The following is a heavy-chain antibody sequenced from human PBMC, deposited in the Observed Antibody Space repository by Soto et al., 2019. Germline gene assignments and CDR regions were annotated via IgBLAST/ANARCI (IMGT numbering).Heavy chain of an antibody. D-gene: IGHD6-19*01. CDR2: IDAGNGNT. V-gene: IGHV1-3*01. CDR1: GYTFTRHA. CDR3: ATGIAMSEGRYCQH. J-gene: IGHJ1*01. Sequence: ASVKVSCKASGYTFTRHAMHWVRQAPGQRLEWMGWIDAGNGNTKYSQKFQGRVTITRDTSASTAYMELSSLRSEDTAVYSCATGIAMSEGRYCQHWGQGTLVSGSS.